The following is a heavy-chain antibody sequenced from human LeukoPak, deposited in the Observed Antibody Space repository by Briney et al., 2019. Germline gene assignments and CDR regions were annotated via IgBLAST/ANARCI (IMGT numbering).Heavy chain of an antibody. CDR2: MSDDGSEK. CDR1: GFTSSNYW. Sequence: GGSLRLSCAASGFTSSNYWMHWVRQAPGKGLEWLGHMSDDGSEKHYVDSVRGRFTISRDPSKNTLYLEMTSLRTEDTAVYYCAREADSGYYRTVDYWGQGTMVTVS. V-gene: IGHV3-30-3*01. J-gene: IGHJ4*02. CDR3: AREADSGYYRTVDY. D-gene: IGHD2-15*01.